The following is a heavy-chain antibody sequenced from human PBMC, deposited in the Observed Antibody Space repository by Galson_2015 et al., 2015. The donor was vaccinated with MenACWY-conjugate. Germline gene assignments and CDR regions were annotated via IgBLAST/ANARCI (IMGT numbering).Heavy chain of an antibody. Sequence: SLRLSCAASGFTFRSFGMHWVRQAPGKGLEWISVISYDGSNESYADSVKGRFTISRDNSKNTLYLQMNSLRADDTGVYYCAKDWSVPYRDISYCFSRDVWGKGTPVTVSS. D-gene: IGHD1-26*01. CDR3: AKDWSVPYRDISYCFSRDV. CDR2: ISYDGSNE. CDR1: GFTFRSFG. V-gene: IGHV3-30*18. J-gene: IGHJ6*04.